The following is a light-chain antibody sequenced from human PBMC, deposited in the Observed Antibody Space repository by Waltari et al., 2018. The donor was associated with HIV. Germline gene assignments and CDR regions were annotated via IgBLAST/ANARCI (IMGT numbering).Light chain of an antibody. CDR2: KDS. CDR3: QSADSSGTYPV. J-gene: IGLJ3*02. V-gene: IGLV3-25*03. CDR1: ALPKQY. Sequence: SYELTQPPSVSVSPGQTARITCSGDALPKQYAYWYQQKPGQAPVLVIYKDSERPSGIPERFSGSSSGTTVTLTIRGVQAEDDADYYCQSADSSGTYPVFGGGTKLTVL.